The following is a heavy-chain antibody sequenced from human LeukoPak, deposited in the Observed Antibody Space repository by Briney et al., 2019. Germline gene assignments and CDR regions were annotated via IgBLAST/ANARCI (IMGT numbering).Heavy chain of an antibody. V-gene: IGHV3-30*02. CDR1: GFTFSSYG. D-gene: IGHD4-11*01. Sequence: GGSLRRSCPAPGFTFSSYGMHWVGQAPGKGLEGVPFIRYDGSNKYYADSVKGRFTISRDNSKNTLYLQMNSLRAEDTAVYYCAKTSSYSNYVHAFDIWGQGTMVTVSS. CDR3: AKTSSYSNYVHAFDI. J-gene: IGHJ3*02. CDR2: IRYDGSNK.